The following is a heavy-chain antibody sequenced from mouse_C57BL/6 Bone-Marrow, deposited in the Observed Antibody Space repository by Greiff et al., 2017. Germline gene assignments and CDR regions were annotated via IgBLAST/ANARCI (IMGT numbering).Heavy chain of an antibody. CDR2: ISDGGSYT. Sequence: EVQRVESGGGLVKPGGSLKLSCAASGFTFSSYAMSWVSQNPEKRLEWVATISDGGSYTYYPDNVKGRFTISRDNAKNNLYLQMSHLKSEDTAMYYCARGWDYYAMDYWGQGTSVTVSS. CDR1: GFTFSSYA. J-gene: IGHJ4*01. V-gene: IGHV5-4*01. CDR3: ARGWDYYAMDY. D-gene: IGHD4-1*01.